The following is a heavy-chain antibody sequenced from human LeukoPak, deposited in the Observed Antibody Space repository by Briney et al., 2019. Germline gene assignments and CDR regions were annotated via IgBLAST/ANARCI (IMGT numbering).Heavy chain of an antibody. Sequence: ASVKVSCKASGYTFTSYGISWVRQDPGQGLEWMGWISAYNGNTNYAQKLQGRVTMTTDTSTSTAYMELRSLRSDDTAVYYCARDPYDILTGQRLYYYYYYGMDVWGQGTTVTVSS. D-gene: IGHD3-9*01. CDR3: ARDPYDILTGQRLYYYYYYGMDV. CDR2: ISAYNGNT. V-gene: IGHV1-18*01. J-gene: IGHJ6*02. CDR1: GYTFTSYG.